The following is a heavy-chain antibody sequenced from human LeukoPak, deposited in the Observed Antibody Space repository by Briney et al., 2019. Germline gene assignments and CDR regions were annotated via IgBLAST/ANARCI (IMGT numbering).Heavy chain of an antibody. CDR2: IYYSGST. D-gene: IGHD3-22*01. J-gene: IGHJ4*02. V-gene: IGHV4-39*07. Sequence: SETLSLSCTVSGGSISSYTHYWGWMRQPPGKGLEWIVSIYYSGSTYYNPSLKSPVTISVHTSTNQVSLNLSSVTAADTAVYYCASHYYDTRAYPVGFDLWGQGTLVSVSS. CDR1: GGSISSYTHY. CDR3: ASHYYDTRAYPVGFDL.